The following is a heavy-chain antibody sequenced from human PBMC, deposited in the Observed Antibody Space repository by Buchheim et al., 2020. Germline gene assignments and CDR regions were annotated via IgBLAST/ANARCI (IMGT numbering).Heavy chain of an antibody. CDR2: ISGSATST. J-gene: IGHJ4*02. CDR3: AMSVVALGSGWEPGLDY. CDR1: GFTFDRFA. Sequence: EVQLLESGGILVQPGRSLRLSCAASGFTFDRFAMNWVRQAPGKGLEWVSIISGSATSTYYADSVKGRFTISRDNSKNTLYLEMNSLRAEDSALYYCAMSVVALGSGWEPGLDYWGQGTL. V-gene: IGHV3-23*01. D-gene: IGHD3-22*01.